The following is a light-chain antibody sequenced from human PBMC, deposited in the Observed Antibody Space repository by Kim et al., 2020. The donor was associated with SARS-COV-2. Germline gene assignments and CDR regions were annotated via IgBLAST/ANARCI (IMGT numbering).Light chain of an antibody. CDR1: QSISGW. J-gene: IGKJ1*01. CDR2: EAS. CDR3: QQYNTYSWT. Sequence: ASGGDRATITCRASQSISGWLAWHQQKPGKAPKVLIYEASSLESGVSSRFTGSGSGTEFTLTISSLQPDDFATYYCQQYNTYSWTFGQGTKVDIK. V-gene: IGKV1-5*03.